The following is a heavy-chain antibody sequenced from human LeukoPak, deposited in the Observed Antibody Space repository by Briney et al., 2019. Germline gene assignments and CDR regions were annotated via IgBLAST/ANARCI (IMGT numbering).Heavy chain of an antibody. V-gene: IGHV1-69*06. J-gene: IGHJ3*02. Sequence: SVKVSCKASGGTFSSYAISWVRQAPGQGLEWMSGIIPIFGTANYAQKFQGRVTITADKSTSTAYMELSSLRSEDTAVYYCARVGWGEQWPPSAGAFDIWGQGTMVTVSS. D-gene: IGHD6-19*01. CDR1: GGTFSSYA. CDR2: IIPIFGTA. CDR3: ARVGWGEQWPPSAGAFDI.